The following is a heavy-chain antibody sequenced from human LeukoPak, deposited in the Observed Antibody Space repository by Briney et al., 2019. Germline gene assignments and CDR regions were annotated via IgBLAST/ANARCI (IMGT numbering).Heavy chain of an antibody. CDR2: ISSSGSTI. CDR3: ARVRFDGDYSIDY. J-gene: IGHJ4*02. D-gene: IGHD4-17*01. V-gene: IGHV3-11*04. Sequence: GGSLRLSCAASGFTFSDYYMSWIRQAPGKGLEWVSYISSSGSTIYYADSVRGRFTISRDNAKNSLYLQMNSLRAEDTAVYYCARVRFDGDYSIDYWGQGTLVTVSS. CDR1: GFTFSDYY.